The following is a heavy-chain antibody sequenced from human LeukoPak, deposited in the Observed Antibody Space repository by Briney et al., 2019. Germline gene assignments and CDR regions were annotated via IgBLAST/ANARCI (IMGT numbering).Heavy chain of an antibody. V-gene: IGHV4-39*01. CDR1: GGSISSSSYY. J-gene: IGHJ6*03. CDR2: IHYSGST. D-gene: IGHD6-13*01. CDR3: GRAAGYNYYMDV. Sequence: SETLSLTCTVSGGSISSSSYYWSWIRQPPGKGLEWIGSIHYSGSTYYNPSLKSRVTISVDTSKNQFSLKLSSVTAADTAVYYCGRAAGYNYYMDVWGKGTTVTISS.